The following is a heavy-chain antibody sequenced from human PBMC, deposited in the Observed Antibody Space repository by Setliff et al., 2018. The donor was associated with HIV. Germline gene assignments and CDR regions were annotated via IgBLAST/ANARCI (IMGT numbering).Heavy chain of an antibody. Sequence: LSLTCYVTDDPISSYYWSWVRQPAGKGLEWIGRLYVSGDTNYNPSLKSRVTMSLDTSKKHFSLKLKSVAAADTAVYYCALTGHRLLRGYMDVWGKGTTVTV. CDR1: DDPISSYY. J-gene: IGHJ6*03. CDR3: ALTGHRLLRGYMDV. V-gene: IGHV4-4*07. CDR2: LYVSGDT. D-gene: IGHD2-15*01.